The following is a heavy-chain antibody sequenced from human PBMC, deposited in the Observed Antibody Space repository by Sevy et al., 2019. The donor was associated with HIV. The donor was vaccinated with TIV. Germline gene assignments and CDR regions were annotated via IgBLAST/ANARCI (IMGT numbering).Heavy chain of an antibody. V-gene: IGHV1-69*13. Sequence: ASVKVSCKASGGSFSNFPVSWVRQAPGQGLEWMGMIISKFGTTDYAQKFQGRVTITADESTTTAYMGLTGLRSEDTAVYYCAREIPDYVSGYYSVDAFDIWGQGTKVTVSS. CDR3: AREIPDYVSGYYSVDAFDI. J-gene: IGHJ3*02. D-gene: IGHD3-22*01. CDR2: IISKFGTT. CDR1: GGSFSNFP.